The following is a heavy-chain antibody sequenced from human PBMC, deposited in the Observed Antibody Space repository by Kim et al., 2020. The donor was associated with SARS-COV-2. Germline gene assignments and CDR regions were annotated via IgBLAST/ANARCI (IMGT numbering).Heavy chain of an antibody. CDR3: ARAGGIVPAAH. J-gene: IGHJ4*02. CDR2: SP. V-gene: IGHV1-46*01. Sequence: SPGYAPKVQGRVSMTWDTSTSTVYMELSSLRSEDTAVYYCARAGGIVPAAHWGQGTLVIVSS. D-gene: IGHD2-2*01.